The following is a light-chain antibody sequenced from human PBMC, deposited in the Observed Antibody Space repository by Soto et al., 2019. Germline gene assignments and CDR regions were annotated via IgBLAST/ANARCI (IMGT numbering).Light chain of an antibody. V-gene: IGLV1-40*01. J-gene: IGLJ2*01. CDR1: SSNIGAPYD. Sequence: QSVLTQPPSVSGAPGQRVTISCTGASSNIGAPYDVHWYQQVPGTAPKLLIYGNSNRPSGVPDRFSGSKSGTSASLAITGLQAEDEADYYCQSYDSSLSASVFGGGTKLTVL. CDR2: GNS. CDR3: QSYDSSLSASV.